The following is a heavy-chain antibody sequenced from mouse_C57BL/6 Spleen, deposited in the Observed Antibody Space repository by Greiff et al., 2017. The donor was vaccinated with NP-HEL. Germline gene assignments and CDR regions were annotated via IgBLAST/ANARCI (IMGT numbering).Heavy chain of an antibody. CDR3: ARDFLGRRGYFDV. V-gene: IGHV5-4*01. CDR1: GFTFSSYA. D-gene: IGHD4-1*01. CDR2: ISDGGSYT. Sequence: EVQLVESGGGLVKPGGSLKLSCAASGFTFSSYAMSWVRQTPEKRLEWVATISDGGSYTYYPDNVKGRFTISRDNAKNNLYLQMSHLKSEDTAMYYCARDFLGRRGYFDVWGTGTTVTVSS. J-gene: IGHJ1*03.